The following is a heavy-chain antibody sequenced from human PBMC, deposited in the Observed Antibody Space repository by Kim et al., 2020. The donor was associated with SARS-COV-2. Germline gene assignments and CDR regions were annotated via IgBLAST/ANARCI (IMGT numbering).Heavy chain of an antibody. D-gene: IGHD2-15*01. CDR3: AKGVVIGCSSSSCYSDGWFDL. CDR2: INWNSDRI. Sequence: GGSLRLSCAASGFSFGDYAMHWVRQAPGKGLEWVSGINWNSDRIDYADSVKGRFTISRNSAKNSVYLQMNSLGAEDTALYYCAKGVVIGCSSSSCYSDGWFDLWGQGTLVTVSS. CDR1: GFSFGDYA. J-gene: IGHJ4*02. V-gene: IGHV3-9*01.